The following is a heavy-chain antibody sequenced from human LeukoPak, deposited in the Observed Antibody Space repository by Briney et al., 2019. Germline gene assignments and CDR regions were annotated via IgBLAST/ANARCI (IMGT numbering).Heavy chain of an antibody. CDR1: GYTFTSYG. CDR3: ARDRVGTYCGGDCYYDAFDI. D-gene: IGHD2-21*01. J-gene: IGHJ3*02. V-gene: IGHV1-18*01. Sequence: ASVKVSCKASGYTFTSYGISWVRQAPGQGLEWMGWISAYNGNTNYAQKLQGRVTMTTDTSTSTAYMELRSLRSEDTAVYYCARDRVGTYCGGDCYYDAFDIWGQGTMVTVSS. CDR2: ISAYNGNT.